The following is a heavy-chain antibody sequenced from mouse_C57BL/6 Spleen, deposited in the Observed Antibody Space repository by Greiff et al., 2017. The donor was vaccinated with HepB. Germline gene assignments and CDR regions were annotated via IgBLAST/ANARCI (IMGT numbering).Heavy chain of an antibody. CDR3: ARITTVGSPFAY. Sequence: VQLQQSGAELVRPGSSVKLSCKASGYTFTSYWMHWVKQRPIQGLEWIGNIDPSDSETHYNQKFKDKATLTVDKSSSTAYMQLSSLTSEDSAVYYCARITTVGSPFAYWGQGTLVTVSA. J-gene: IGHJ3*01. D-gene: IGHD1-1*01. CDR1: GYTFTSYW. V-gene: IGHV1-52*01. CDR2: IDPSDSET.